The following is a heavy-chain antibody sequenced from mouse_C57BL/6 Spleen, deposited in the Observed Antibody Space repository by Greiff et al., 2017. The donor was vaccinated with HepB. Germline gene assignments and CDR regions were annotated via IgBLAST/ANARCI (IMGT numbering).Heavy chain of an antibody. J-gene: IGHJ1*03. V-gene: IGHV1-61*01. CDR3: ARKGCGYPFWYFDV. CDR1: GYTFTSYW. CDR2: IYPSDSET. Sequence: QVQLQQPGAELVRPGSSVKLSCKASGYTFTSYWMDWVKQRPGQGLEWIGNIYPSDSETHYNQKFKDKATLTVDKSSSTAYMQLSSLTSEDSAVYYCARKGCGYPFWYFDVWGTGTTVTVSS. D-gene: IGHD2-2*01.